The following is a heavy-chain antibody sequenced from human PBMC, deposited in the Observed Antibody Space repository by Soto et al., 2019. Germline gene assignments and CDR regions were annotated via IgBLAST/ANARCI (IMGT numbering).Heavy chain of an antibody. CDR2: IIPVFGSP. Sequence: SGKVSCKGSGSTFSNYAISWVRQAPGQGLEWMGGIIPVFGSPYYAHKFQGRVLITADNSATTATLELRSLRSEDTAVYYCARGDGFNCYFDLWGRGTLVTVSS. J-gene: IGHJ2*01. CDR3: ARGDGFNCYFDL. D-gene: IGHD3-10*01. V-gene: IGHV1-69*06. CDR1: GSTFSNYA.